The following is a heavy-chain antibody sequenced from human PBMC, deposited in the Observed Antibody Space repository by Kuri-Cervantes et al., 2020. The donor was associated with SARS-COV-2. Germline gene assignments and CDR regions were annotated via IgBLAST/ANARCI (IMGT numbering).Heavy chain of an antibody. D-gene: IGHD3-22*01. CDR3: ARMFLPYDSSGYYYVRSWYFDL. J-gene: IGHJ2*01. V-gene: IGHV2-5*02. Sequence: SGPTLVKPTRTLTLTCTFSGFSLSTSGVGVSWIRQPPGKALEWLALIYWDDDKRYSPSLKSRLTITKDTSKNQVVLTMTNMDPVDTATYYCARMFLPYDSSGYYYVRSWYFDLWGRGTLVTVSS. CDR1: GFSLSTSGVG. CDR2: IYWDDDK.